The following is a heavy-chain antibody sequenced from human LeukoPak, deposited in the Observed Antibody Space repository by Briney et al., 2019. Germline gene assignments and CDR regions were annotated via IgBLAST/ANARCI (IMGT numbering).Heavy chain of an antibody. CDR2: INHSGST. J-gene: IGHJ4*02. CDR1: GGSFSGYY. CDR3: ARAPGVATKRFDY. Sequence: PSETLSLTFSVHGGSFSGYYWSSIRQPPGKGLEWIGEINHSGSTNYNPSLKSRVTISVDTSKNQFSLKLSSVTAADTAVYYCARAPGVATKRFDYWGQGTLVTVSS. D-gene: IGHD5-12*01. V-gene: IGHV4-34*01.